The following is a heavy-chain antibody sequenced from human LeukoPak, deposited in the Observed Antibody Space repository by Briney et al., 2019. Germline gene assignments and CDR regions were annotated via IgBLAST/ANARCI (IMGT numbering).Heavy chain of an antibody. V-gene: IGHV3-21*01. Sequence: GGSLRLSCAASGFTFSSYGLNWVRQAPGKGLEWVSSISSSTSYIYYADSVKGRFTISRDNAKNSLYLQMNSLRAEDTAVYYCAKRGVVIRVILVGFHKEAYYFDSWGQGALVTVSS. CDR3: AKRGVVIRVILVGFHKEAYYFDS. D-gene: IGHD3-22*01. CDR1: GFTFSSYG. CDR2: ISSSTSYI. J-gene: IGHJ4*02.